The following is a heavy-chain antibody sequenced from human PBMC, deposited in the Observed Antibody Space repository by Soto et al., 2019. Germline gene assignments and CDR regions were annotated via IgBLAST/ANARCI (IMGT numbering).Heavy chain of an antibody. CDR3: ALTQYSSSSRDAFDI. CDR1: GGSISSSNW. J-gene: IGHJ3*02. CDR2: IYHSGST. V-gene: IGHV4-4*02. D-gene: IGHD6-6*01. Sequence: PSETLSLTCAVSGGSISSSNWWSWVRQPPGKGLEWIGEIYHSGSTNYNPSLKSRVTISVDKSKNQFSLKLSSVTAADTAVYYCALTQYSSSSRDAFDIWGQGTMVTVSS.